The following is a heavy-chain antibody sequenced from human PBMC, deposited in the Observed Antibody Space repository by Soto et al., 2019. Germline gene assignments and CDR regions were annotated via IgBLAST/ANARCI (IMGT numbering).Heavy chain of an antibody. CDR2: IYTSGST. J-gene: IGHJ5*02. V-gene: IGHV4-4*07. Sequence: SETLTLTCTASGGSISGSISRYYWNWIRQPAGKGLEWIGHIYTSGSTNYNPSLKSRVTMSVDTSRNRFSLKLTSVTAADTAVYFCASTFPYYDTSGYYHHWGQGTLVTVSS. CDR3: ASTFPYYDTSGYYHH. D-gene: IGHD3-22*01. CDR1: GGSISGSISRYY.